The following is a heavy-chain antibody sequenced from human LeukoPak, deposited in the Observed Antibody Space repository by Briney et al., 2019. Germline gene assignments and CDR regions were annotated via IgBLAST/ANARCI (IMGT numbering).Heavy chain of an antibody. Sequence: PGGSLRLSCAASGFTFSSYGMHWVRQAPGKGLEWVAFIRYDGSNKYYVDSVKGRFTISRDNAKNSLYLQMNSLRAEDTAVYYCARENPPYHDAFDIWGQGTMVTVSS. CDR3: ARENPPYHDAFDI. CDR1: GFTFSSYG. D-gene: IGHD3-10*01. CDR2: IRYDGSNK. V-gene: IGHV3-30*02. J-gene: IGHJ3*02.